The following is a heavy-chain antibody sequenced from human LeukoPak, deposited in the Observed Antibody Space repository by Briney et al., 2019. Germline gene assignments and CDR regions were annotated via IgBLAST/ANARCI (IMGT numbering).Heavy chain of an antibody. D-gene: IGHD2-2*01. CDR2: ISTYNGNT. V-gene: IGHV1-18*01. CDR3: GLPAKGAFFYYYMEV. Sequence: GASVKVSCKASAYTSPNYGITWVRQAPGRGLEWMGWISTYNGNTQYAQKFQGRVTMTTDTPTKTVYMELSNLRSNDTAVYYCGLPAKGAFFYYYMEVWGKGTTVTVSS. J-gene: IGHJ6*03. CDR1: AYTSPNYG.